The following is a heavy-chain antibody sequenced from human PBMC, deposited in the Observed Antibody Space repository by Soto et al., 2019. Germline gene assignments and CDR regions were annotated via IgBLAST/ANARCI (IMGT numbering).Heavy chain of an antibody. CDR2: IKEDGGKK. D-gene: IGHD6-19*01. CDR3: ARGLYNSGWYMDYFDS. Sequence: GGSLRLSCAASGFTFSSDWMSWVRQAPGKGLEWVANIKEDGGKKYYVDSVRGRFTISRDNAKNSLYLQMNSLRAEDTAVYYCARGLYNSGWYMDYFDSWGQGKLVTVSS. V-gene: IGHV3-7*04. CDR1: GFTFSSDW. J-gene: IGHJ4*02.